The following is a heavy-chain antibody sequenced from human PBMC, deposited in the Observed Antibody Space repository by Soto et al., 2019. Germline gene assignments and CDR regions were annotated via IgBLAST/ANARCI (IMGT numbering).Heavy chain of an antibody. CDR1: GFTFSSYG. D-gene: IGHD6-6*01. CDR3: ARGTLYIAARGGFDY. J-gene: IGHJ4*02. CDR2: IWYDGSNK. V-gene: IGHV3-33*01. Sequence: QVQLVESGGGVVQPGRSLRLSCAASGFTFSSYGMHWVRQAPGKGLEWVAVIWYDGSNKYYADSVKGRFTISRDNSKNTLFLQMNSLRAEDTAVYYCARGTLYIAARGGFDYWGQGTLVTVSS.